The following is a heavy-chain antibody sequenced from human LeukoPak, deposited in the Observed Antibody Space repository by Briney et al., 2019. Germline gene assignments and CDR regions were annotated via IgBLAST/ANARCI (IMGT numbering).Heavy chain of an antibody. D-gene: IGHD6-19*01. CDR1: GFTVSNTF. V-gene: IGHV3-53*01. J-gene: IGHJ4*02. Sequence: PGGSLRLSCAASGFTVSNTFMSWVRQAPGKGVEWVSVIYSVGTTYYADSVKGRFTISRHNSKNTLYLQMNSLRAEDTAVYYCERGSGWLDYWGQGTLVTVHS. CDR3: ERGSGWLDY. CDR2: IYSVGTT.